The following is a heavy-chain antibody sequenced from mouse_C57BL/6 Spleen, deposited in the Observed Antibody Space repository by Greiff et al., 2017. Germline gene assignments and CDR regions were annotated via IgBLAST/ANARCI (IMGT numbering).Heavy chain of an antibody. D-gene: IGHD2-3*01. J-gene: IGHJ3*01. CDR2: IDPEDGDT. V-gene: IGHV14-1*01. CDR3: TGGYDGYYQAWFAY. Sequence: VQLQQSGAELVRPGASVKLSCTASGFNIKDYYMHWVKQRPEQGLEWIGRIDPEDGDTEYAPKFQGKATMTADTSSNTAYLQLSSLTSEDTAVYYCTGGYDGYYQAWFAYWGQGTLVTVSA. CDR1: GFNIKDYY.